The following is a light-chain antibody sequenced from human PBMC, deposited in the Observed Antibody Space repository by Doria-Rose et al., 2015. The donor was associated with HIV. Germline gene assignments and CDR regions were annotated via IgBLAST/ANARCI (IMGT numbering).Light chain of an antibody. J-gene: IGKJ2*01. CDR3: QHYGNSPLYT. CDR1: QSVRSNS. Sequence: SPGTLSLPPGERATLSCRASQSVRSNSLTWYQQRPGQAPRLLIYGASNRAIGIPDRFSGSGSGTDFTLTISRLEPEDFAVYYCQHYGNSPLYTFGQGTKLDIK. CDR2: GAS. V-gene: IGKV3-20*01.